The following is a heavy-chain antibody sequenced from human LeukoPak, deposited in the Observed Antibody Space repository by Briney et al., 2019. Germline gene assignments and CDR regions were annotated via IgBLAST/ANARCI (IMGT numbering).Heavy chain of an antibody. D-gene: IGHD1-14*01. CDR1: AHDFSYFY. CDR2: INPHSRAT. J-gene: IGHJ5*02. Sequence: ASVTVSFTSSAHDFSYFYFNWVRQAPGRGLGWVVWINPHSRATHYAQRVWGRVTIEVSRTTAYMELYRLTLDDTAGDSSVTTSVNHTRDHWGQGTLVTVSS. V-gene: IGHV1-2*02. CDR3: VTTSVNHTRDH.